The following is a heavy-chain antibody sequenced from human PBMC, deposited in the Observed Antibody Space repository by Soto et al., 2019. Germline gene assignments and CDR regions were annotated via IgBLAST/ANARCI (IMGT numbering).Heavy chain of an antibody. CDR1: GDSVSSNSAA. D-gene: IGHD3-22*01. Sequence: SQTLSLTCAISGDSVSSNSAAWSWIRQSPSRGLEWLGRTYYRSKWYNDYAVSVKSRITINPDTSKNQFSLRLTSVTAADTAVYYCARDDKYDTTGLDYWGQGTLVTVSS. CDR2: TYYRSKWYN. V-gene: IGHV6-1*01. J-gene: IGHJ4*02. CDR3: ARDDKYDTTGLDY.